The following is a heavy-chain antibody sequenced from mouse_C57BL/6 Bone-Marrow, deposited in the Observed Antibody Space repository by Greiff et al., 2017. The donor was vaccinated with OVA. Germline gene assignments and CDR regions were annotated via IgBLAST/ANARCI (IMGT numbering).Heavy chain of an antibody. CDR2: IDPSDSYT. CDR1: GYTFTSYW. CDR3: ARGDYGSSYAYFDY. D-gene: IGHD1-1*01. Sequence: QVQLQQPGAELVMPGASVKLSCKASGYTFTSYWMHWVKQRPGQGLEWIGEIDPSDSYTNYNQKVKGKSTLTVDKSSSTAYMQLSSLTSEDSAVYYCARGDYGSSYAYFDYWGQGTTLTVSS. J-gene: IGHJ2*01. V-gene: IGHV1-69*01.